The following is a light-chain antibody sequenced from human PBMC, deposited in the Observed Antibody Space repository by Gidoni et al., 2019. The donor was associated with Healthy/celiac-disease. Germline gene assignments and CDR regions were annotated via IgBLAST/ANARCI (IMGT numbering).Light chain of an antibody. Sequence: IQMTPSPSTLSASVGDRVTITCRASQSISSWLAWYQQKPGKAPKLLIYKASSLESGVPSRCSGSGSGTEFTLTISSLQPDDFATYYCQQYNSYRLTFGQGTKVEIK. CDR1: QSISSW. J-gene: IGKJ1*01. CDR2: KAS. CDR3: QQYNSYRLT. V-gene: IGKV1-5*03.